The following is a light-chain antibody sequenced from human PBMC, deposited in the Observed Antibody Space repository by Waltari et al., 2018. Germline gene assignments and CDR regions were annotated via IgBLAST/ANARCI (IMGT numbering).Light chain of an antibody. J-gene: IGKJ5*01. CDR3: QETNTFPIT. V-gene: IGKV1D-12*01. CDR1: QDISNQ. Sequence: IQMTQSPSSVSASVGATVTITCRASQDISNQLTWYQQKPGKAPKFLIYDASTLESGVPSRFSGSGSGTDFTLTVRSLQPEDFATYYCQETNTFPITFGQGTRLEIK. CDR2: DAS.